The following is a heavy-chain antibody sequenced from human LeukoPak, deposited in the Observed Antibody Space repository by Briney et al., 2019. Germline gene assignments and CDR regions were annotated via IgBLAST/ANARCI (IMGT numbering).Heavy chain of an antibody. J-gene: IGHJ4*02. D-gene: IGHD5-24*01. Sequence: GGSLRLSCAASGFTFSGYAMSWVRQAPGKGLEWVSAISGSGGSTYYADSVKGRFTISRDNSKNTLYLQMNNLRAEDTAVYYCAKGGGGYNTEDFFDSWGQGTLVTVSS. V-gene: IGHV3-23*01. CDR1: GFTFSGYA. CDR3: AKGGGGYNTEDFFDS. CDR2: ISGSGGST.